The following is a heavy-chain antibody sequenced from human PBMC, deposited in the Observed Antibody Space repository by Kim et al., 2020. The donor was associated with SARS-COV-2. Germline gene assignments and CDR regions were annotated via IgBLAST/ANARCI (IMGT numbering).Heavy chain of an antibody. CDR1: GGSISSGGYY. CDR2: IYYSGST. Sequence: SETLSLTCTVSGGSISSGGYYWSWIRQHPGKGLQWIGYIYYSGSTYYNPSLKSRVTISVDTSKNQFSLKLSSVTAADTAVYYCARAPKGYFGVVIHFDYWGQGTLVTVSS. V-gene: IGHV4-31*03. D-gene: IGHD3-3*01. J-gene: IGHJ4*02. CDR3: ARAPKGYFGVVIHFDY.